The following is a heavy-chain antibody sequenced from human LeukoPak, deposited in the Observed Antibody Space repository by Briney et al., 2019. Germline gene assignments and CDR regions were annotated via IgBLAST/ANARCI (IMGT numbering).Heavy chain of an antibody. D-gene: IGHD5-12*01. J-gene: IGHJ4*02. CDR2: LSSNGGAT. CDR1: GFTFSSFA. V-gene: IGHV3-64D*06. Sequence: GGSLRLSCSASGFTFSSFAMHWVRQAPGKGLEYVSALSSNGGATYYADSVKGRFTISRDNSKNTLYLQMSSLRAEDTAVYYCVKDRDSGYDSLDYWGQGTLVTVSS. CDR3: VKDRDSGYDSLDY.